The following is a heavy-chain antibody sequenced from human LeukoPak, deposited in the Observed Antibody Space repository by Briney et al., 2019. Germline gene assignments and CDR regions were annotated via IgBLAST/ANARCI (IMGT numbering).Heavy chain of an antibody. D-gene: IGHD3-10*01. V-gene: IGHV5-51*01. CDR3: ARLIGGGPNYYGMGV. Sequence: GESLKISCKVSGYSFTGYWIGWVRRMPGKGLEWMGIIYPGDSDTRYSPSFQGQVTISADRSINTAYLQWSSLKASDTAMYYCARLIGGGPNYYGMGVWGQGTTVTVPS. J-gene: IGHJ6*02. CDR1: GYSFTGYW. CDR2: IYPGDSDT.